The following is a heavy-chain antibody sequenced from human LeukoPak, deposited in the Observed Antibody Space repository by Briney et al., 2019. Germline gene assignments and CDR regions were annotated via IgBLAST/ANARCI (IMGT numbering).Heavy chain of an antibody. CDR3: ARHGGGSTTYPFDY. CDR2: ITPNSGAT. V-gene: IGHV1-2*02. D-gene: IGHD2/OR15-2a*01. J-gene: IGHJ4*02. CDR1: GYTFTDAY. Sequence: ASVKVSCKASGYTFTDAYLHWVRQAPGQGLEWMGWITPNSGATNYAQKFQGRVTMTRDTSISTAYMELGRLRTDDTAMYFCARHGGGSTTYPFDYWGQGTLVTVSS.